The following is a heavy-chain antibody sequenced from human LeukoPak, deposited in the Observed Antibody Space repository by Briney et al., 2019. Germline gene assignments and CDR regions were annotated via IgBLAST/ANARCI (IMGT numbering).Heavy chain of an antibody. CDR3: ARDPRTVRI. Sequence: PGGSLRLSCAASGFSFSSYGMHWVRQAPGKGLEWVAFIRFDGSDEYYADSVKGRFTISRDNSKNTLYLQMNSLRVEDTAVYYCARDPRTVRIWGQGTLVTVSS. CDR2: IRFDGSDE. CDR1: GFSFSSYG. D-gene: IGHD1-1*01. J-gene: IGHJ4*02. V-gene: IGHV3-30*02.